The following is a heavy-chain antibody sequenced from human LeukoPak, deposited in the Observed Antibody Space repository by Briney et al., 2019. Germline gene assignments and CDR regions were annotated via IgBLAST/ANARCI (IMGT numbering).Heavy chain of an antibody. D-gene: IGHD3-16*01. V-gene: IGHV1-18*01. CDR1: GYTFTNYD. Sequence: ASVKVSCTASGYTFTNYDISWVRQAPGQGLEWMGWISAYNGDTNYARTFQGRITMTTDSSTSTVYMELRSLRSDDTAVYYCARDRDKQVNLRPNYFDYWGQGTLVTVSS. CDR3: ARDRDKQVNLRPNYFDY. J-gene: IGHJ4*02. CDR2: ISAYNGDT.